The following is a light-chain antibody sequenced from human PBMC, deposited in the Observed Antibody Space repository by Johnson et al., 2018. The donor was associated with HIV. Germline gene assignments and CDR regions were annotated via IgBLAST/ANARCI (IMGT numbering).Light chain of an antibody. CDR3: GTWDSSLSAYV. CDR2: DNN. Sequence: QSALTQPSSVSAAPGQKVTISCSGSSSNIGNNYVSWYQQLPGTAPKLLIYDNNKRPSGIPDRFSGSKSGTSATLGITGLQTGDEADYYCGTWDSSLSAYVFGTGTQVTVL. J-gene: IGLJ1*01. CDR1: SSNIGNNY. V-gene: IGLV1-51*01.